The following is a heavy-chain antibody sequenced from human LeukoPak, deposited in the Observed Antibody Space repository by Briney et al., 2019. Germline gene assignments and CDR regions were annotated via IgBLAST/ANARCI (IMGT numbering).Heavy chain of an antibody. CDR2: ISGSGGST. V-gene: IGHV3-23*01. D-gene: IGHD3-22*01. CDR3: AKFQQYYYDSSGYYSDY. Sequence: GGSLRLSCAASGFTFSSYAMSWVRQAPGKGLEWVSAISGSGGSTYYADSVKGRFTISRDNSKNTLYLQMNSLRAEDTAVYYCAKFQQYYYDSSGYYSDYWGQGVLVTVSS. CDR1: GFTFSSYA. J-gene: IGHJ4*02.